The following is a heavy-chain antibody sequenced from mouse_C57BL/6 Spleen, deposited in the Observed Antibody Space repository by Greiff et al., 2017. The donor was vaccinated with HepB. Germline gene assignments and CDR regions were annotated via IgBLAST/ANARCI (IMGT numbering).Heavy chain of an antibody. J-gene: IGHJ3*01. D-gene: IGHD2-4*01. CDR3: ASGGLRPWFAY. V-gene: IGHV1-50*01. CDR2: IDPADSYT. Sequence: QVQLKQSGAELVKPGASVKLSCKASGYTFTSYWMQWVKQRPGQGLEWIGEIDPADSYTNYNQKFKGKATLTVDTSSSTAYMQLSSLTSEDSAVYYCASGGLRPWFAYWGQGTLVTVSA. CDR1: GYTFTSYW.